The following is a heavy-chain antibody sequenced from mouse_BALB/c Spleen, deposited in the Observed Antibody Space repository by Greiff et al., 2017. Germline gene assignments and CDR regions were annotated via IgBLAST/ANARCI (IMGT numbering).Heavy chain of an antibody. Sequence: VQLQQSGAELVKPGASVKLSCKASGYTFTSYDIYWVRQWPEQGLEWIGWIFTGDGSTKYNEKFKGKSTLTTDKSSSTAYMHLSRLTSEDSSVYFCAIVCGYAYCYAMGYWGQGTSGTVSS. D-gene: IGHD2-2*01. CDR2: IFTGDGST. J-gene: IGHJ4*01. CDR3: AIVCGYAYCYAMGY. V-gene: IGHV1S56*01. CDR1: GYTFTSYD.